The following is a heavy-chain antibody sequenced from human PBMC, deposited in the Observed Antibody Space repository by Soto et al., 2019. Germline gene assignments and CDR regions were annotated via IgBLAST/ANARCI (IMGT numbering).Heavy chain of an antibody. V-gene: IGHV1-2*02. CDR2: INPNSGGP. Sequence: QVQLVQSGAEVKKPGSSVKVSCKASGYTFTGYHIHWVRQAPGQGLEWMGWINPNSGGPNYAQKFQGRVTMTRDTSISTAYMELSRLTSDDTAVYYCARDPSGIVGEGFWGQGTLVTVSS. CDR1: GYTFTGYH. CDR3: ARDPSGIVGEGF. D-gene: IGHD3-22*01. J-gene: IGHJ4*02.